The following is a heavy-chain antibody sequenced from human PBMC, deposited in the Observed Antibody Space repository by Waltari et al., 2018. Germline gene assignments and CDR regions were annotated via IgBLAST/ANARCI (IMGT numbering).Heavy chain of an antibody. CDR3: ARRGCTGECYAPYIY. J-gene: IGHJ4*02. CDR2: INPKSGGT. Sequence: QVQLVQSGAEVTKPGASVKVSCKRSGYTFTDPQIHWVRPAPGQGLEWRGWINPKSGGTYYAQTFQGWVTMTRDTSTSTVYMELSSLKSDDTAMYYCARRGCTGECYAPYIYWGQGSLVTVSS. V-gene: IGHV1-2*04. D-gene: IGHD2-8*02. CDR1: GYTFTDPQ.